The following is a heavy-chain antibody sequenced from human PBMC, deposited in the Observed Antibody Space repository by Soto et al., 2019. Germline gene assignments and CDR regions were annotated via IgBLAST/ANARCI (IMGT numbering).Heavy chain of an antibody. CDR1: GDSISSYY. J-gene: IGHJ2*01. V-gene: IGHV4-59*01. CDR2: IHYTGNT. Sequence: QVQLQESGPGLVKPSETLSLTCTVSGDSISSYYWSWIRQPPGKGLEWIGYIHYTGNTNHNPSLKSRVTISVDTSKNQFSLKLSAVTAADTAVYYCARDRTSVNWYFDRWGRGTLVSVSS. D-gene: IGHD2-2*01. CDR3: ARDRTSVNWYFDR.